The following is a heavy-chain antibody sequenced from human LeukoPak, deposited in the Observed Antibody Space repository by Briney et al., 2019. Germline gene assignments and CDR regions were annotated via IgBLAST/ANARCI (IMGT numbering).Heavy chain of an antibody. CDR1: GFTFSSYA. CDR2: ISGSGDST. CDR3: AKGPQQWLVDY. V-gene: IGHV3-23*01. Sequence: PGGSLRLSCAASGFTFSSYAMSWVRQAPGKGLEWVSAISGSGDSTNYADSVKGRFTISRDNSKNTMYLQMNSLRVEDTAVYYCAKGPQQWLVDYWGQGTPVTVSS. J-gene: IGHJ4*02. D-gene: IGHD6-19*01.